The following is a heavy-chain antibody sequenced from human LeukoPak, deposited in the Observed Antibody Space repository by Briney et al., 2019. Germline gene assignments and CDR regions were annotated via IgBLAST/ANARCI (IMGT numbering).Heavy chain of an antibody. V-gene: IGHV3-11*01. Sequence: GGSLRLSCAASGFTFSDYYMTWIRQAPGKGLDWVSYISSSGRNTYYADSVKGRFTISRDNAKNSLYLQMNSLRAEDTAVYYCTTAPSRIWADLSGYGAYWGQGTLVTVSS. CDR2: ISSSGRNT. CDR1: GFTFSDYY. D-gene: IGHD5-12*01. CDR3: TTAPSRIWADLSGYGAY. J-gene: IGHJ4*02.